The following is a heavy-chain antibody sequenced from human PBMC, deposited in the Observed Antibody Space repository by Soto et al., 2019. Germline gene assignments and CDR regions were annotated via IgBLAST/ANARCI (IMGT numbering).Heavy chain of an antibody. D-gene: IGHD3-10*01. CDR2: IYHSGNT. Sequence: QVQLQESGPGLVKPSGTLSLTCAVSGGSISSSNWWSWVRQPPGKGLEWIGEIYHSGNTNYNPSLKSRVTTAVDKSRNQFSLKRSSVTAADTAVYYCARRWGEGRVDYWGQGTLVTVSS. J-gene: IGHJ4*02. CDR3: ARRWGEGRVDY. CDR1: GGSISSSNW. V-gene: IGHV4-4*02.